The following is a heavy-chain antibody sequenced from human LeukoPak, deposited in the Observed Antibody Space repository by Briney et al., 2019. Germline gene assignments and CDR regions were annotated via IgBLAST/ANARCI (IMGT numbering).Heavy chain of an antibody. J-gene: IGHJ4*02. Sequence: ASVKVSCKASGYTFTAYYMHWLRQAPGQGLEWMGWINPNSGDTNYVQKFQGRVTMTRDTSISTAYMELSRLRSDDMAVYYCALTYCGGGSCYSDYFDYWGQGTLVTVSS. V-gene: IGHV1-2*02. CDR2: INPNSGDT. CDR1: GYTFTAYY. CDR3: ALTYCGGGSCYSDYFDY. D-gene: IGHD2-15*01.